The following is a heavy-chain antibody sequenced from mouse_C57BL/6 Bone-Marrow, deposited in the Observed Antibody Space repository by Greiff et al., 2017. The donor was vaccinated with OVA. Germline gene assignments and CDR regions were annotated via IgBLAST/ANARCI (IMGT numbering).Heavy chain of an antibody. CDR3: ARLATGTLDY. V-gene: IGHV5-12*01. J-gene: IGHJ2*01. D-gene: IGHD4-1*02. CDR2: ISNGGGST. CDR1: GFTFSDYY. Sequence: EVKLVESGGGLVQPGGSLKLSCAASGFTFSDYYMYWVRPTPEKRLEWVAYISNGGGSTYYPDTVKGRFTISRDNAKNTLYLQMSRLKSEDTAMYYCARLATGTLDYWGQGTTLTVSS.